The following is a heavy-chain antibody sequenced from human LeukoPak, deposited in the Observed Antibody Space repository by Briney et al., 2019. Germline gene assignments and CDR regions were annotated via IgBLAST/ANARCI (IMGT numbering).Heavy chain of an antibody. V-gene: IGHV3-21*01. Sequence: GGSLRLSCAASGFTFSSYSMNWVRQAPGKGLEWVSSISSSSSYIYYADSVKGRFTISRDNAKNSLYLQMNSLRAEDTAVYYCARGWDLYGDYAKDAFDIWGQGTMVTVSS. CDR3: ARGWDLYGDYAKDAFDI. CDR1: GFTFSSYS. CDR2: ISSSSSYI. J-gene: IGHJ3*02. D-gene: IGHD4-17*01.